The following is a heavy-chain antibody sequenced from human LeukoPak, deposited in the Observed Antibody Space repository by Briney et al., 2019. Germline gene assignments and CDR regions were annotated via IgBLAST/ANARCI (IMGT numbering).Heavy chain of an antibody. CDR1: GFTVSSNY. CDR2: IYSGGGT. D-gene: IGHD4-23*01. CDR3: VRRAGGYSHPYDY. V-gene: IGHV3-53*01. Sequence: GGSLRLSCAVSGFTVSSNYMSWVRQAPGKGLEWVSLIYSGGGTYYADSVRGRFTISRDDSKDTLYLQMNSLRAEDTAVYYCVRRAGGYSHPYDYWGQGTLVTVSS. J-gene: IGHJ4*02.